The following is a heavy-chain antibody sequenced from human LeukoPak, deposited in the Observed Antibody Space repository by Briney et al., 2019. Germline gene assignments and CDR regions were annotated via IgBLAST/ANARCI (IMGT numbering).Heavy chain of an antibody. J-gene: IGHJ3*02. CDR1: GFTFSSHG. CDR2: ISPSGDTT. Sequence: QSGGSLRLSCAASGFTFSSHGMNWVRQAPGKGLEWVSGISPSGDTTYYADSVLGRFTISRDNSKNTLAVQMNSLRAEDTAVYYCAKDVTTVTSDAFDIWGQGTMVTVSS. D-gene: IGHD4-17*01. V-gene: IGHV3-23*01. CDR3: AKDVTTVTSDAFDI.